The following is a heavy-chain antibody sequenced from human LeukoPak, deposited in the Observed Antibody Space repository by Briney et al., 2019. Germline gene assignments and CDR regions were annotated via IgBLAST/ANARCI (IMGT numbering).Heavy chain of an antibody. CDR2: ISWNSGSI. CDR1: GFTFDDYA. V-gene: IGHV3-9*01. CDR3: AKDRAARGRGNYFYMDV. D-gene: IGHD2/OR15-2a*01. J-gene: IGHJ6*03. Sequence: GGSLRLSCAASGFTFDDYAMHWVRQAPGKGLEWVSGISWNSGSIGYADAVKGRFTISRDNAMNSLYLQMNSLRPEDTAFYYCAKDRAARGRGNYFYMDVWGKGTTVTVSS.